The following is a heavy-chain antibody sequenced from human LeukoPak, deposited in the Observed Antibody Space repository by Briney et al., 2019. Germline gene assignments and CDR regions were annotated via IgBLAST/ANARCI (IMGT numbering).Heavy chain of an antibody. D-gene: IGHD1-26*01. CDR1: GGSISSYY. V-gene: IGHV4-59*08. Sequence: PSETLSFTCTVSGGSISSYYWSWIRQPPGKGLEWIGYIYYSGSTHYNPSLKSRVTISVDTSKNQFSLKLSSVTAADTAVYYCARRSGSYAFDYWGQGTLVTVSP. CDR3: ARRSGSYAFDY. CDR2: IYYSGST. J-gene: IGHJ4*02.